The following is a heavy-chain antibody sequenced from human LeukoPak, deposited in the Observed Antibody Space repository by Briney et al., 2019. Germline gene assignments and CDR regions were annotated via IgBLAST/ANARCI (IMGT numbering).Heavy chain of an antibody. CDR1: GVSISSYY. D-gene: IGHD4-17*01. V-gene: IGHV4-59*08. CDR2: IDYTGST. Sequence: SGTLSLTCTVSGVSISSYYWSWIRQPPGKGLEWIGYIDYTGSTSYTPSLKSRVTISVDTSKNQFSLKLSSVTAADTAVYYCARHGTTVSPFDYWGQGTLVTVSS. J-gene: IGHJ4*02. CDR3: ARHGTTVSPFDY.